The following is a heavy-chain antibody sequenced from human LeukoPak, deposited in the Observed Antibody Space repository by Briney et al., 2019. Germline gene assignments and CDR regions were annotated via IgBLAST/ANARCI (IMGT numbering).Heavy chain of an antibody. CDR1: GGSISSSSYY. V-gene: IGHV4-39*01. D-gene: IGHD4-23*01. CDR3: ARGDEVVTQYYFDY. Sequence: SETLSLTCTVSGGSISSSSYYWGWIRQPPGKGLEWIGSRYYSGSTYYNPSLKSRVTISVDTSKNQFSLKLSSVTAADTAVYYCARGDEVVTQYYFDYWGQGTLVTVSS. J-gene: IGHJ4*02. CDR2: RYYSGST.